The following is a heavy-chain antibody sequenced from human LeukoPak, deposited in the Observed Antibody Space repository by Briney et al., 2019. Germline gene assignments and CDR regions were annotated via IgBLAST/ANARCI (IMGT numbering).Heavy chain of an antibody. D-gene: IGHD3-10*01. Sequence: ASVKVSCKASGYTFTSYDINWVRQATGQELEWMGWMNPNSGNTGYAQKFQGRVTITRNTSISTAYMELSSLRSEDTAVYYCARTRVAGRSGAFDIWGQGTMVTVSS. J-gene: IGHJ3*02. CDR1: GYTFTSYD. CDR3: ARTRVAGRSGAFDI. CDR2: MNPNSGNT. V-gene: IGHV1-8*03.